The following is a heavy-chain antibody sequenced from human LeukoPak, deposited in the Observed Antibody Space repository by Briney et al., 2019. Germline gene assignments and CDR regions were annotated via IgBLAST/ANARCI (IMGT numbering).Heavy chain of an antibody. J-gene: IGHJ4*02. CDR1: VSTFSSYS. D-gene: IGHD2-15*01. V-gene: IGHV3-48*01. CDR3: ARGAVAGDLDY. Sequence: GGSLRLSCAASVSTFSSYSMNWVRQAPGKGLEWVSYISSSSSTIYYADSVKGRFTISRDNAKNSLYLQMNSLRAEDTAVYYCARGAVAGDLDYWGQGTLVTVSS. CDR2: ISSSSSTI.